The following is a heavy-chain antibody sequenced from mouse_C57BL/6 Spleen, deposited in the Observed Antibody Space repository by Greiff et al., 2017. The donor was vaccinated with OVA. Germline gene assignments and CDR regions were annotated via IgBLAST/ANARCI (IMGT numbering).Heavy chain of an antibody. J-gene: IGHJ2*01. Sequence: EVQLVESEGGLVQPGSSMKLSCTASGFTFSDYYMAWVRQVPEKGLEWVANINYDGSSTYYLDSLKSRFIISRDNAKNILYLQMSSLKSEDTATYYCARASPTPYDYLDYWGQGTTLTVSS. CDR1: GFTFSDYY. D-gene: IGHD2-3*01. V-gene: IGHV5-16*01. CDR3: ARASPTPYDYLDY. CDR2: INYDGSST.